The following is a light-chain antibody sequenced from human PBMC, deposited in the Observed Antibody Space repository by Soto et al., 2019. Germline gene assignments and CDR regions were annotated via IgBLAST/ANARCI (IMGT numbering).Light chain of an antibody. Sequence: LARCLGTESLSPGERAALACRASQRVSSKYLAWYQQKPGQAPRLLIYTASNRATGIPDRFRGSGSGTDFTLTISGLEPEDSAVYYCQQYDSSITFGEGTRLEI. CDR3: QQYDSSIT. CDR2: TAS. V-gene: IGKV3-20*01. J-gene: IGKJ5*01. CDR1: QRVSSKY.